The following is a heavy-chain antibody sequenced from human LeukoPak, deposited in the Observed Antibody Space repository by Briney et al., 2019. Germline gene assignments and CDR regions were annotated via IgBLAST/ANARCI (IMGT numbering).Heavy chain of an antibody. Sequence: PSETLSLTCTVSGGSISSSSYYWSWIRQPPGMGLEWIGNIYYSGSTNYNPSLKSRVTISVDTSKNQFSLKLSSVTAADTAVYYCARDTDGDYGALHYWGQGTLVTVSS. CDR2: IYYSGST. J-gene: IGHJ4*02. V-gene: IGHV4-61*01. D-gene: IGHD4-17*01. CDR3: ARDTDGDYGALHY. CDR1: GGSISSSSYY.